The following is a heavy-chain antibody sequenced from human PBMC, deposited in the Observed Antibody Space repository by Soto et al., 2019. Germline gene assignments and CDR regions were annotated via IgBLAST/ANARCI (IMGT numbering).Heavy chain of an antibody. D-gene: IGHD3-10*01. CDR3: ASEGSESYSFDP. CDR2: IYHNGNT. J-gene: IGHJ5*02. Sequence: QVQLQESGPGLVKPSQTLSLTCNVSGGPISSGDYYWSWIRQHPGKGLEWIGYIYHNGNTHYNPSLKSRVTSSLDTSKNQFSLNLSSVTVADTAVYYCASEGSESYSFDPWGQGTLVTVSS. V-gene: IGHV4-31*03. CDR1: GGPISSGDYY.